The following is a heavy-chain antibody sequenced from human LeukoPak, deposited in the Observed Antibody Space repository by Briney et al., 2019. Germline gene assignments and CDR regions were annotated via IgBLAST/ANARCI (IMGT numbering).Heavy chain of an antibody. CDR2: IYYSGST. CDR1: GGSISSSSYY. D-gene: IGHD6-13*01. CDR3: ARVFDSSSWIFYAFDI. Sequence: SETLSLTCTVSGGSISSSSYYWGWIRQPPGKGLEWIGSIYYSGSTYYNPSLKSRVTISVDTSKNQFSLKLSSVTAADTAVYYCARVFDSSSWIFYAFDIWGQGTMVTVSS. J-gene: IGHJ3*02. V-gene: IGHV4-39*01.